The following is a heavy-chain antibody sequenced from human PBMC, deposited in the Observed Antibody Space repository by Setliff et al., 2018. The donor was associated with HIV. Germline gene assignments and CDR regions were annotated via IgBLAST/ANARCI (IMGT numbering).Heavy chain of an antibody. Sequence: PSETLSLTCTVSGGSFSSTSYYWGWIRQPPGKGLEWIGSVYYSGTTNYNPSLRSRLTISVDTSINQFSLKLSSVTAADTSVYYCASPRSLLVWYDAFDIWGQGTMVTVS. CDR3: ASPRSLLVWYDAFDI. J-gene: IGHJ3*02. D-gene: IGHD3-16*01. CDR1: GGSFSSTSYY. CDR2: VYYSGTT. V-gene: IGHV4-39*01.